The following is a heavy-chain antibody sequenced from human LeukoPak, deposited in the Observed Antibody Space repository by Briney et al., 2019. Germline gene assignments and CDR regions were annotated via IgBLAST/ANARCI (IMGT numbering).Heavy chain of an antibody. CDR1: GFTFSSYG. CDR3: AEDRMSGESGPDY. D-gene: IGHD1-26*01. J-gene: IGHJ4*02. V-gene: IGHV3-30*18. CDR2: ISYDGSNK. Sequence: GRSLRLSCAASGFTFSSYGMHWVRRAPGKGLEWVAVISYDGSNKYYADSVKGRFTISRDNSKNTLYLQMNSLRAEDTAVYYCAEDRMSGESGPDYWGQGTLVTVSS.